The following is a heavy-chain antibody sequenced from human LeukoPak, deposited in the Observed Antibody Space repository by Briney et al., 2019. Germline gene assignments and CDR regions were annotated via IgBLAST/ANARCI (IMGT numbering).Heavy chain of an antibody. CDR2: IYNSETI. CDR3: VRVGGASSILSAFDI. D-gene: IGHD6-6*01. J-gene: IGHJ3*02. Sequence: SETLSLTCTVSGGSINSYYWSWIRQPPGKGLEWIGYIYNSETINYNPSLTSRVTISLDTSKNQVSPKLTSVTAADTAVYYCVRVGGASSILSAFDIWGQGTMVTVSS. CDR1: GGSINSYY. V-gene: IGHV4-59*01.